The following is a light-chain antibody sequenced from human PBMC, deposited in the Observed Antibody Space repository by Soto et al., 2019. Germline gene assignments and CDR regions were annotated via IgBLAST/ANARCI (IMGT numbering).Light chain of an antibody. CDR3: LHRSDWPPGNT. Sequence: EIVLTQSPGTLSLSPGERATLSCKASQTVQFNYVAWYQQKPGQAPRLLITDASQRATGVPARFSGSGSGTDFTLTISPVEPDDLVIYYCLHRSDWPPGNTFGHGTRLEIK. J-gene: IGKJ5*01. CDR1: QTVQFNY. V-gene: IGKV3-11*01. CDR2: DAS.